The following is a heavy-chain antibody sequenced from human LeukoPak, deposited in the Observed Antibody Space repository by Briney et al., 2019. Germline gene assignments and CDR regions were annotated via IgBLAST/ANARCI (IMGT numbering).Heavy chain of an antibody. CDR1: GYTFTSYD. V-gene: IGHV1-8*01. CDR3: ARAYCSSTSCHYYYYYYMDV. CDR2: MNPNSGNA. D-gene: IGHD2-2*01. Sequence: ASVKVSCKASGYTFTSYDIDWVRQATGQGLEWMGWMNPNSGNAGYAQKFQGRVTMTRNTSISTAYMELSSLRSEDTAVYYCARAYCSSTSCHYYYYYYMDVWGKGTTVTVSS. J-gene: IGHJ6*03.